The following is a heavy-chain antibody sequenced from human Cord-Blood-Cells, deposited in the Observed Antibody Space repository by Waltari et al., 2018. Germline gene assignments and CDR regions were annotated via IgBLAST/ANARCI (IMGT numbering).Heavy chain of an antibody. CDR3: ATDLSNLTGEDY. Sequence: QVQLVQSGAEVKKPGASVKVSGKVSGYTLTALSMHWVRQAPGKGLEWMGGFDPEDGETIYAQKFQGRVTMTEDTSTDTAYMELSSLRSEDTAVYYCATDLSNLTGEDYWGQGTLVTVSS. V-gene: IGHV1-24*01. CDR2: FDPEDGET. CDR1: GYTLTALS. D-gene: IGHD7-27*01. J-gene: IGHJ4*02.